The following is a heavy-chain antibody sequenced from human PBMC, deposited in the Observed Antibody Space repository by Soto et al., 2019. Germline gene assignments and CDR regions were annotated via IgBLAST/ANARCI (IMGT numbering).Heavy chain of an antibody. CDR3: AKGKKRGYGSGGSCILFDY. V-gene: IGHV3-23*01. CDR2: ISGSGGST. D-gene: IGHD2-15*01. Sequence: GGSLRLSCAASGFTFSSYAMSWVRQAPGKGLEWVSAISGSGGSTYYADSVKGRFTISRDNSKNTLYLQMNSLRAEDTAVYYCAKGKKRGYGSGGSCILFDYWGQGTLVTVSS. J-gene: IGHJ4*02. CDR1: GFTFSSYA.